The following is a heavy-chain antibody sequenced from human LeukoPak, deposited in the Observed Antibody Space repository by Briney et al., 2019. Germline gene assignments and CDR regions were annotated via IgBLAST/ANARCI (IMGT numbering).Heavy chain of an antibody. Sequence: SETLSLTCTVSGGSISSGNYYWNWIRQPPGKGLEWIGYIYHSGSTYYNPSLKSRVTISVDRSKNQFSLKLSSVTAADTAVYSCARDKPTLGYCSGDICYSGAFDIWGQGTMVTVSS. J-gene: IGHJ3*02. D-gene: IGHD2-15*01. CDR1: GGSISSGNYY. CDR2: IYHSGST. V-gene: IGHV4-30-2*01. CDR3: ARDKPTLGYCSGDICYSGAFDI.